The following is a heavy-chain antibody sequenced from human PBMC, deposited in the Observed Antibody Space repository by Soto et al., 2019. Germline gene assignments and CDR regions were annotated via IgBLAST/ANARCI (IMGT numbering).Heavy chain of an antibody. D-gene: IGHD1-1*01. J-gene: IGHJ4*02. Sequence: QVNLVQSGAEVRKPGASVKVSCKGSGYTFTSYGIAWVRQAPGQGLEWMGWISAHNDNTNYAQKVQGRVTVTRDTSTSTAYMELRNLRSDDTAVYYCARGRYGDYWGQGALVPVSS. CDR2: ISAHNDNT. CDR3: ARGRYGDY. CDR1: GYTFTSYG. V-gene: IGHV1-18*01.